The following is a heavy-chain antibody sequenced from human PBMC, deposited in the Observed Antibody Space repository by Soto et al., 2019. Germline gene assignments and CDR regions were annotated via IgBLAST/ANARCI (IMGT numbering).Heavy chain of an antibody. J-gene: IGHJ6*02. CDR1: GGSISSSSYY. CDR2: IYYSGST. Sequence: QLQLQESGPGLVKPSETLSLTCTVSGGSISSSSYYWGWIRQPPGKGLEWIGSIYYSGSTYYNPSLKSRVTISVDTSKNQFSLKLSSVTAADTAVYYCAREFRYCTNGVCYRNYYYYGMDVWGQGTTVTVSS. CDR3: AREFRYCTNGVCYRNYYYYGMDV. D-gene: IGHD2-8*01. V-gene: IGHV4-39*02.